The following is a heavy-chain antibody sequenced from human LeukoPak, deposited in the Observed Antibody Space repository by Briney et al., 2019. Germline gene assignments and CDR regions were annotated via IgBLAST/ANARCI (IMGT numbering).Heavy chain of an antibody. V-gene: IGHV3-48*02. CDR2: ISGSRSII. D-gene: IGHD1-1*01. CDR3: ARDLRQYNAEYFHH. Sequence: GGSLRLSCAASGFTFSSYSMNWVRQAPGKGLEWISYISGSRSIIYYADSVKGRFTISRDNAKKSLYLQMNSLRDEDTAVYYCARDLRQYNAEYFHHWGQGTLVAVSS. CDR1: GFTFSSYS. J-gene: IGHJ1*01.